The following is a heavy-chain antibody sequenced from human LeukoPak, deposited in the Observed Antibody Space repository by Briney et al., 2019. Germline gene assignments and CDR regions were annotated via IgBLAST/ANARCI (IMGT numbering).Heavy chain of an antibody. D-gene: IGHD4-17*01. V-gene: IGHV3-48*01. CDR3: ATVTVTNPY. J-gene: IGHJ4*02. CDR2: ISSSSSTI. Sequence: QTGGSLRLSCAASGFTFSSYSMNWVRQAPGKGLEWVSYISSSSSTIYYADSVKGRFTISRDNAKNSLYLQMNSLRAEDTAVYYCATVTVTNPYWGQGTLVTVSS. CDR1: GFTFSSYS.